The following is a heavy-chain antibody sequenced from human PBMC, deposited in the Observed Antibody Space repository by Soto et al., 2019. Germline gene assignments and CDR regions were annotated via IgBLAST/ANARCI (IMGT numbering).Heavy chain of an antibody. Sequence: PSETLSLTCAVCGGSITSANWWTWVRQPPGGGLEWIGEISHSGITNYKASLKSRVTMSVDKTKNDVSLKLTSVTAADTAVYYCARVLRGWFDPWGQGTPVTV. CDR2: ISHSGIT. CDR3: ARVLRGWFDP. V-gene: IGHV4-4*02. J-gene: IGHJ5*02. CDR1: GGSITSANW.